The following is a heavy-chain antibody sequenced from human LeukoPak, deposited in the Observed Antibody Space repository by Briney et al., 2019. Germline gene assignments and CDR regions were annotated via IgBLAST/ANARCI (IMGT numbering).Heavy chain of an antibody. V-gene: IGHV3-23*01. CDR2: ISGSGGAT. D-gene: IGHD3-10*01. CDR1: GFTFSSYS. J-gene: IGHJ4*02. CDR3: ERAAMVRGVDYFDS. Sequence: GGSLRLSCAASGFTFSSYSMTWVRQAPGKGLEWVSVISGSGGATYYADSVKGRFTISRDNSKNTLYLQMNSLRAEDTAVYYCERAAMVRGVDYFDSWGQGTLATISS.